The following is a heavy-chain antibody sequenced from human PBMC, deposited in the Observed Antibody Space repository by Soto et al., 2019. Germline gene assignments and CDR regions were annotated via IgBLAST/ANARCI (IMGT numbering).Heavy chain of an antibody. CDR1: GFTFSSNW. J-gene: IGHJ3*02. CDR2: INTDGSST. D-gene: IGHD6-6*01. V-gene: IGHV3-74*01. Sequence: EVQLVESGGGLVQPGGSLRLSCAASGFTFSSNWMQWVRQRPGKGLVWVSRINTDGSSTSYADSVKGRFTISRDNAKNTLYLQMSRLRDEDTAVYYCTSPRVIDIWGQGTIVTVSS. CDR3: TSPRVIDI.